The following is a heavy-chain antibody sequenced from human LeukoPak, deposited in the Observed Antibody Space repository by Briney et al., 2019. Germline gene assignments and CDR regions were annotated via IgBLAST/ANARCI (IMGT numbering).Heavy chain of an antibody. CDR2: LHYSGST. J-gene: IGHJ5*02. CDR3: ARQWIQPWLSWFDP. D-gene: IGHD5-18*01. V-gene: IGHV4-39*01. Sequence: SETLSLTCTVSGGSISSSNYYWGWIRQPPGKGLEWIGSLHYSGSTHYSPSLKSRVTISVDTSKNQFSLKLTSVTAADTAVYYCARQWIQPWLSWFDPWGQGTLVTVSS. CDR1: GGSISSSNYY.